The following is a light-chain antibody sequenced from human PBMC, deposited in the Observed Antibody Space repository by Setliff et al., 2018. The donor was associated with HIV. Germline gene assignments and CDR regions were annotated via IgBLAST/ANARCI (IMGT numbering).Light chain of an antibody. V-gene: IGLV7-46*01. CDR1: TGAVTSNHY. CDR2: DTT. J-gene: IGLJ2*01. CDR3: LLSYTSSLWL. Sequence: QAVVTQEPSVTVSPGGTVTLTCGSNTGAVTSNHYPYWFQQKPGQAPRTLIYDTTNKQSWTPARFSGSLLGGKAALTLSGAQPEDEAEYYCLLSYTSSLWLFGGGT.